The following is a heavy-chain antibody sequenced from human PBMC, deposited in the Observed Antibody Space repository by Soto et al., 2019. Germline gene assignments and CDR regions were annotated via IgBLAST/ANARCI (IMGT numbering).Heavy chain of an antibody. V-gene: IGHV1-18*01. D-gene: IGHD5-18*01. CDR1: GYTFTSYG. CDR2: ISAYNGNT. CDR3: ARVVSRGYSYGYIPQNFDE. J-gene: IGHJ4*02. Sequence: ASVKVSCKASGYTFTSYGISWVRQAPGQGLEWMGWISAYNGNTNYAQKLQGRVTMTTDTSTSTAYMELRSLRSDDTAVYYCARVVSRGYSYGYIPQNFDEWGQGTLVTVSS.